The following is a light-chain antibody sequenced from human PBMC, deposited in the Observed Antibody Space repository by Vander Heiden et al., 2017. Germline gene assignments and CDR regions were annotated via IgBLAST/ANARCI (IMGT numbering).Light chain of an antibody. J-gene: IGKJ4*01. Sequence: EIVLTQSPATLSLSPGERATLSCRASQSVGSYLAWYQQKPGQAPRLLIYDASNRATGIPARFGGSGSGTDFTLTISSLEPEDFALYYCQQRSDWPHRFGGGTKVEIK. CDR3: QQRSDWPHR. CDR1: QSVGSY. CDR2: DAS. V-gene: IGKV3-11*01.